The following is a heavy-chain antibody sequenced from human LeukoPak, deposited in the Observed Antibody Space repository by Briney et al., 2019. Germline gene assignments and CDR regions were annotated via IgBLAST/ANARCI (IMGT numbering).Heavy chain of an antibody. J-gene: IGHJ4*02. CDR2: ISYDGSNK. Sequence: GGSLRLSCAASGFTFSSYAMHWVRQAPGKGLEWVAVISYDGSNKYYADSVKGRFTISRDNSKNTPYLQMNSLRAEDTAVYYCARGPVYDILTGYYETPFDYWGQGTLVTVSS. D-gene: IGHD3-9*01. V-gene: IGHV3-30-3*01. CDR1: GFTFSSYA. CDR3: ARGPVYDILTGYYETPFDY.